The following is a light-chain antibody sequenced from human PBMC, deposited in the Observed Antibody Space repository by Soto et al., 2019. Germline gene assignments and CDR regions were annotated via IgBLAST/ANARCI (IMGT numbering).Light chain of an antibody. CDR2: KVS. Sequence: QSALTQPASVSGSPGQSITISCTGTSSDIGAYNYVSWYQQHPGKAPKVMIYKVSNRPSGVSDRFSGSKSANTASLTISGLQAEDEADYYCGTWDSSLSAVVFGGGTKLTVL. V-gene: IGLV2-14*01. CDR3: GTWDSSLSAVV. J-gene: IGLJ2*01. CDR1: SSDIGAYNY.